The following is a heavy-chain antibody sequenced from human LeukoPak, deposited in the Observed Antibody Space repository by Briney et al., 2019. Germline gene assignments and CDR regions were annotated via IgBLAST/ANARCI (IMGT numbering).Heavy chain of an antibody. D-gene: IGHD6-6*01. CDR1: GYTFTGYY. CDR2: INPNSGGT. CDR3: ARTEYSSSSGGFDP. V-gene: IGHV1-2*02. J-gene: IGHJ5*02. Sequence: ASVKVSCKASGYTFTGYYMYWVRQAPGQGLEWMGWINPNSGGTYYAQKCQGRVTMTRDTSISTGYMELSRLRSDDTAVYYCARTEYSSSSGGFDPWGQGTLVTVSS.